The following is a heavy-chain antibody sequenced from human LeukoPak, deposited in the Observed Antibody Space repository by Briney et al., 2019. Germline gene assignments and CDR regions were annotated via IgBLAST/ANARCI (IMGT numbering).Heavy chain of an antibody. CDR2: SGNKGNSYIT. D-gene: IGHD3-10*01. J-gene: IGHJ4*02. CDR3: ASTGWVRGFDY. CDR1: GFTFSDHF. Sequence: PGGSLTLSCAASGFTFSDHFMDWVRQAPGKGLEWVGRSGNKGNSYITEYAASVEGRFTISRDDSKKSLFLQMNSLKTEDTAVYYCASTGWVRGFDYWGQGTPVTVSS. V-gene: IGHV3-72*01.